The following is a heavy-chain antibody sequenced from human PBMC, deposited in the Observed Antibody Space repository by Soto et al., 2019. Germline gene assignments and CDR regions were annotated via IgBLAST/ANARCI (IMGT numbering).Heavy chain of an antibody. CDR1: GGSISSYY. V-gene: IGHV4-59*01. D-gene: IGHD3-10*01. Sequence: SETLSLTCTVSGGSISSYYWSWIRQPPGKGLEWIGYIYYSGSTNYNPSLKSRVTISVDTSKNQFSLKLSSVTAADTAVYYCARCPVWFGEYAANYWGQGTLVTVSS. CDR2: IYYSGST. J-gene: IGHJ4*02. CDR3: ARCPVWFGEYAANY.